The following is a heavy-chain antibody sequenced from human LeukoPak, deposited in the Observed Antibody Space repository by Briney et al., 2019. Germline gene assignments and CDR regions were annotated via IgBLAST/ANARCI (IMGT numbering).Heavy chain of an antibody. V-gene: IGHV3-23*01. J-gene: IGHJ4*02. Sequence: GGSLRLSCAASGFTFTSYAMSWVRQAPGKGLECVSVISGSGDSTYYADSVKGWFSISRDNSKNTLYLQMNSLRAEDTAVYYCAKDRRYNWNYVGSVGDYWGQGTLVTVSS. CDR1: GFTFTSYA. CDR2: ISGSGDST. D-gene: IGHD1-7*01. CDR3: AKDRRYNWNYVGSVGDY.